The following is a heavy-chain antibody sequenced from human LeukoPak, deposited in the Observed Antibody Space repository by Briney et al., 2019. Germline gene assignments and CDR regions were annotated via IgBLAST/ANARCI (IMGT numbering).Heavy chain of an antibody. CDR3: ASSSGASWGYFDY. CDR2: ISSGSTYI. CDR1: GFTFSSYS. V-gene: IGHV3-21*01. J-gene: IGHJ4*02. D-gene: IGHD2-15*01. Sequence: GGSLRLSCSASGFTFSSYSMNWVRQAPGKWLEWVSSISSGSTYIYYADSVKGRFTLSRDNAKNSLYLQMNSLRAEDTAVYCCASSSGASWGYFDYWGQGTLVTVSS.